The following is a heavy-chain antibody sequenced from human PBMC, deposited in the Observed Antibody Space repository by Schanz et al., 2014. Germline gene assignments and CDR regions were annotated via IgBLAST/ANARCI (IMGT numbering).Heavy chain of an antibody. V-gene: IGHV1-69*04. CDR3: ARDRGHVEQLVLEWYYAMDV. J-gene: IGHJ6*02. CDR1: GGTFVTFF. CDR2: ISPLLGVA. D-gene: IGHD6-6*01. Sequence: QVHLVQSGAEVKEPGSSVKVSCKPSGGTFVTFFFTWVRQAPGQGPQWMGRISPLLGVANYAQEFQGRLTITADTSTSTAYMELRSLRSDDTAVYYCARDRGHVEQLVLEWYYAMDVWGQGTTVAVSS.